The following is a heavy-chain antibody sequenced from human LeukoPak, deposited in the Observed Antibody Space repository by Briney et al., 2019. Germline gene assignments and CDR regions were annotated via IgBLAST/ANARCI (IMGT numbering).Heavy chain of an antibody. D-gene: IGHD2-15*01. V-gene: IGHV3-48*01. J-gene: IGHJ4*02. CDR2: ISSSSSTI. Sequence: GSLRLSCAASGFTFSSYSMNWVCQAPGKGLEWVSYISSSSSTIYYADSVKGRFTISRDNAKNSLYLQMNSLRAEDTAVYYCARSNVGGIVVVVAANDYWGQGTLVTVSS. CDR1: GFTFSSYS. CDR3: ARSNVGGIVVVVAANDY.